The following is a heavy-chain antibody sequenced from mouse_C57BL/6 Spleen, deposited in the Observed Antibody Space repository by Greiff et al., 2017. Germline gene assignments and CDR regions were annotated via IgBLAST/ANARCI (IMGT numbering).Heavy chain of an antibody. CDR2: IDPNSGGT. CDR3: ARSMVTTTRGYAMDY. Sequence: QVQLQQSGAELVKPGASVKLSCKASGYTFTSYWMHWVKQRPGRGLEWIGRIDPNSGGTKYNEKFKSKATLTVDKPSSAAYMQLSSLTSEDSAVYYCARSMVTTTRGYAMDYWGQGTSVTVSS. J-gene: IGHJ4*01. CDR1: GYTFTSYW. D-gene: IGHD2-2*01. V-gene: IGHV1-72*01.